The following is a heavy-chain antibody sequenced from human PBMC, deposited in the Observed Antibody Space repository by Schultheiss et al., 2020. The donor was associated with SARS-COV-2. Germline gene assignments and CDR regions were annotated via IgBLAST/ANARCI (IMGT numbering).Heavy chain of an antibody. J-gene: IGHJ4*02. V-gene: IGHV1-8*01. CDR2: MNPNSGNT. CDR3: AREEVAVAGPGRYFDY. Sequence: ASVKVSCKASGYTFTSYDINWVRQATGQGLEWMGWMNPNSGNTGYAQKFQGRVTMTRNTSISTAYMELSSLRSEDTAVYYCAREEVAVAGPGRYFDYWGQGTLVTVSS. CDR1: GYTFTSYD. D-gene: IGHD6-19*01.